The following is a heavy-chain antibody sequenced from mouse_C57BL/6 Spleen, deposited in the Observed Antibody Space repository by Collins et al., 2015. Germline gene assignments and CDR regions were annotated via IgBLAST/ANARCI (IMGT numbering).Heavy chain of an antibody. CDR1: GYAFSSSW. CDR3: AAPGTPIAY. Sequence: QVQLQQSGPELVKPGASVKISCKASGYAFSSSWMNWVKQRPGKGLEWIGRIXPGDGDTNYNGKFKGKATLTADKSSSTAYMQLSSLTSEDSAVYFCAAPGTPIAYWGQGTLVTVSA. D-gene: IGHD4-1*01. V-gene: IGHV1-82*01. J-gene: IGHJ3*01. CDR2: IXPGDGDT.